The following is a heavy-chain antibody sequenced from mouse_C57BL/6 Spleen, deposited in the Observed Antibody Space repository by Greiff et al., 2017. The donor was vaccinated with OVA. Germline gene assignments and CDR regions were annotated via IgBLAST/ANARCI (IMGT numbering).Heavy chain of an antibody. D-gene: IGHD2-4*01. J-gene: IGHJ4*01. CDR3: ARFDYDAYAMDY. Sequence: EVKLEESGGGLVKPGGSLKLSCAASGFTFSDYGMHWVRQAPEKGLEWVAYSSSGSSTIYYADTVKGRFTISRDNAKNTLFLQMTSLRSEDTAMYYCARFDYDAYAMDYWGQGTSVTVSS. V-gene: IGHV5-17*01. CDR1: GFTFSDYG. CDR2: SSSGSSTI.